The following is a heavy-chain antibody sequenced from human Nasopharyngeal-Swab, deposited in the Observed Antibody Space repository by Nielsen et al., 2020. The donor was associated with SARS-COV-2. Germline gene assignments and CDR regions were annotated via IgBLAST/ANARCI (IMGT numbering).Heavy chain of an antibody. V-gene: IGHV3-11*03. CDR1: GFTFSDYY. CDR2: ISSSSSYT. J-gene: IGHJ4*02. D-gene: IGHD6-13*01. Sequence: SCAASGFTFSDYYMSWIRQAPGKGLEWVSYISSSSSYTDYADSVKGRFTISRDNAKNSLYLQMDNLGAEDTAVYYCARSTSSSWYRPLDYWGQGTLV. CDR3: ARSTSSSWYRPLDY.